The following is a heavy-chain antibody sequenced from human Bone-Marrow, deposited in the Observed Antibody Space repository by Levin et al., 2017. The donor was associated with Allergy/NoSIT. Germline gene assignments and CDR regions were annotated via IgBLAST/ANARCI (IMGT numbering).Heavy chain of an antibody. CDR3: ARGDYGDYWFDH. Sequence: PSETLSLTCTVSGGSISTYYWSWIRQPPGKGLEWIGNIYYSGSTNYNPSLKIRVTISVDTSKNHFSLKLSSVTAAETAVYCWARGDYGDYWFDHWGQGTLVTVSS. CDR2: IYYSGST. D-gene: IGHD4-17*01. J-gene: IGHJ5*02. CDR1: GGSISTYY. V-gene: IGHV4-59*01.